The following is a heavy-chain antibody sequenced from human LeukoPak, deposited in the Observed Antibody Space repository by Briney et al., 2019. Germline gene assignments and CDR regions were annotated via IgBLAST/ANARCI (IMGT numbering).Heavy chain of an antibody. J-gene: IGHJ4*02. V-gene: IGHV3-23*01. D-gene: IGHD3-22*01. CDR1: GFTFSTYA. CDR3: AKVYSSGYPYFDY. CDR2: VNGNGGST. Sequence: GGSLRLSCAASGFTFSTYAMSWVRQAPGKGLEWVSGVNGNGGSTSYADSVKGRFTIFRDNSKNTVYLQMNSLRAEDTAVYYCAKVYSSGYPYFDYWGQGTLVTVSS.